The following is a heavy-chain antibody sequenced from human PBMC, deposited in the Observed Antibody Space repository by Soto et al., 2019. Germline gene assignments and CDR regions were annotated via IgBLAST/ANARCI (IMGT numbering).Heavy chain of an antibody. D-gene: IGHD1-7*01. CDR1: GFTFSSYS. CDR3: AREATGTTSDYYMDV. J-gene: IGHJ6*03. V-gene: IGHV3-21*01. Sequence: GGSLRLSCAASGFTFSSYSMNWVRQAPGKGLEWVSSISSSSSYIYYADSVKGRFTISRDNAKNSLYLQMNSLRAEDTAVYYCAREATGTTSDYYMDVWGKGTTVTVSS. CDR2: ISSSSSYI.